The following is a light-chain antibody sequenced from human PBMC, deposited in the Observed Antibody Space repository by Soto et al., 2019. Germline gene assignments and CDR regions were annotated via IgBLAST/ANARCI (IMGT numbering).Light chain of an antibody. V-gene: IGKV3-20*01. CDR3: QQYGSSPMYS. Sequence: ILLRQSPSTLDLSPGEGATLSCRASQSINRNFLAWYQQKRGQVPRLLIYAPSIRATGIPDSFSGSGSGTDFTLTVSRLEHEDFAVYYCQQYGSSPMYSFGQGTKVDIK. J-gene: IGKJ2*03. CDR1: QSINRNF. CDR2: APS.